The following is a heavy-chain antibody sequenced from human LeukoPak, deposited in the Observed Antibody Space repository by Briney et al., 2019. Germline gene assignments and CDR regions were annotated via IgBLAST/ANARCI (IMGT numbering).Heavy chain of an antibody. Sequence: SETLSLTCAVYGGSFSGYYWSWIRQPPGKGLEWIGEINHSGSTNYNPSLKSRVTISVDTSKNQLSLKLSSVTAADTAVYYCARGLGYCSGGSCRLFDYWGQGTLVTVSS. CDR3: ARGLGYCSGGSCRLFDY. CDR1: GGSFSGYY. CDR2: INHSGST. D-gene: IGHD2-15*01. J-gene: IGHJ4*02. V-gene: IGHV4-34*01.